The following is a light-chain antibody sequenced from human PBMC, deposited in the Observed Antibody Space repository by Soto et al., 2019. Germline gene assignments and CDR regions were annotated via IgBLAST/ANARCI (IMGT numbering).Light chain of an antibody. CDR3: QHYKSYSEA. CDR1: QGISGR. CDR2: RAS. J-gene: IGKJ1*01. Sequence: YTLSASLGARVTIPSRASQGISGRLAWYQQKPGKAPKLLIYRASTLKSGVPSRFSGSGSGTEFTLTISSLQPDDFATYYCQHYKSYSEAFGQGTKVDIK. V-gene: IGKV1-5*03.